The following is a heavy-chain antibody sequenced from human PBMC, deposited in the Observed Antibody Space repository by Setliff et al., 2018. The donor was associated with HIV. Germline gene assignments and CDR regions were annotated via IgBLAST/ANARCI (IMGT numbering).Heavy chain of an antibody. D-gene: IGHD3-22*01. Sequence: GGSLRLSCAASGFTFSDYWINWVRQAPGKGLEWVANINQDGSVEGYVDSVKGRFTISRDNSRSTLYLQMNSLRAEDTAIYYCATQSYYYHSSGSLGGYFFDNWGRGALVTVSS. CDR1: GFTFSDYW. J-gene: IGHJ4*02. CDR3: ATQSYYYHSSGSLGGYFFDN. V-gene: IGHV3-7*01. CDR2: INQDGSVE.